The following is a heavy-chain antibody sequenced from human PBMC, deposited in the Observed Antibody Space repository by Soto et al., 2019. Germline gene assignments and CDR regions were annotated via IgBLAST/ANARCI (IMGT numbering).Heavy chain of an antibody. D-gene: IGHD4-17*01. J-gene: IGHJ4*02. CDR3: AKDHRGDYLWGQFDY. Sequence: GGSLRLSCAASGFTFSSYGMHWVRQAPGKGLEWVAVISYDGSNKYYADSVKGRFTISRDNSKNTLYLQMNSLRAEDTAVYYCAKDHRGDYLWGQFDYWGQGTLVTVSS. CDR2: ISYDGSNK. CDR1: GFTFSSYG. V-gene: IGHV3-30*18.